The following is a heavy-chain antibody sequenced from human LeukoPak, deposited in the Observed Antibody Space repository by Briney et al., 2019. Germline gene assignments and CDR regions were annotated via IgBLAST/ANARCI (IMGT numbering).Heavy chain of an antibody. CDR3: ARANGYNYPFDY. D-gene: IGHD5-24*01. Sequence: PSGTLSLTCAVSGGSISSSNWWSWVRQPPGKGLEWIGEIYHSGSTNYNPSLKSRVTISVDTSKNQFSLKLSSVTAADAAVYYCARANGYNYPFDYWGQGTLVIVSS. CDR2: IYHSGST. CDR1: GGSISSSNW. V-gene: IGHV4-4*02. J-gene: IGHJ4*02.